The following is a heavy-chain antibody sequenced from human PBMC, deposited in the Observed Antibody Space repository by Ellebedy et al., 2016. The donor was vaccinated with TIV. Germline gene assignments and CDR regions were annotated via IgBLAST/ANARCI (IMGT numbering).Heavy chain of an antibody. J-gene: IGHJ4*02. Sequence: AASVKVSCKTSGYIFTTYAMHWVRQAPGQSLEWMGWINLGIGDTKYSQNFQGRLPITSDASASTVYMELSSLRSGDTAVYFCARGYSYELDYWGQGTLVTVSS. CDR1: GYIFTTYA. CDR2: INLGIGDT. V-gene: IGHV1-3*01. D-gene: IGHD5-18*01. CDR3: ARGYSYELDY.